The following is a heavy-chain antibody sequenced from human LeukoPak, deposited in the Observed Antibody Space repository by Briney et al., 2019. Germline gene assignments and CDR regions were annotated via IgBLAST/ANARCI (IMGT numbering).Heavy chain of an antibody. V-gene: IGHV5-51*01. D-gene: IGHD2-15*01. Sequence: GASLKISFKGSGYRFTRYWIGWVRQMPGKGLEWMGIIHPGDSDTRYSPSLQGQVTISADKSINTAYLQWSSLKASDSAMYYCARRRYCSGGSCYGVDYWGQGSLVTVSS. CDR1: GYRFTRYW. J-gene: IGHJ4*02. CDR2: IHPGDSDT. CDR3: ARRRYCSGGSCYGVDY.